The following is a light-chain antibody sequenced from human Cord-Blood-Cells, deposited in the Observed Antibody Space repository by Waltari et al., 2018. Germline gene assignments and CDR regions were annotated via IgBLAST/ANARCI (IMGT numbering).Light chain of an antibody. CDR3: QKYNSAPLT. CDR2: AAS. V-gene: IGKV1-27*01. Sequence: DIQMTQSPSSLSASVGDRVTTCRASQGISNYLAWYQQKPGKVPKLLIYAASTLQSGVPSRFSGSGSGTDFTLTISSLQPEDVATYYCQKYNSAPLTFGGGTKVEIK. CDR1: QGISNY. J-gene: IGKJ4*01.